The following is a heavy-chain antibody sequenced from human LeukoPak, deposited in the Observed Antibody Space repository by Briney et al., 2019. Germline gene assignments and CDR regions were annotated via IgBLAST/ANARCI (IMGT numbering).Heavy chain of an antibody. D-gene: IGHD1-1*01. CDR3: ARQLDAARQAWFDP. Sequence: SETLSLTWTVSGGSISSYYWSWIRQPPGKGLEWIGYIYYSGSTNYNPSLKSQVTISVDTSKNQFSLKLSSVTAADTAVYYCARQLDAARQAWFDPWGLGTLVTVSS. CDR2: IYYSGST. CDR1: GGSISSYY. J-gene: IGHJ5*02. V-gene: IGHV4-59*01.